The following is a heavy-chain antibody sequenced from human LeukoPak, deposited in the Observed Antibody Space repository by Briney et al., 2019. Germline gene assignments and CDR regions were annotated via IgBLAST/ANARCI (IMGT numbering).Heavy chain of an antibody. CDR3: ARYYYGSGSYSPSFDY. V-gene: IGHV3-21*01. CDR1: GFTFSSYS. Sequence: GGSLRLSCAASGFTFSSYSMNWVRQAPGKGLEWVSSISSSSSYIYYADSVKGRFTISRDNAKHSLYLQMNSLRAEDTAVYYCARYYYGSGSYSPSFDYWGQGTLVTVSS. J-gene: IGHJ4*02. D-gene: IGHD3-10*01. CDR2: ISSSSSYI.